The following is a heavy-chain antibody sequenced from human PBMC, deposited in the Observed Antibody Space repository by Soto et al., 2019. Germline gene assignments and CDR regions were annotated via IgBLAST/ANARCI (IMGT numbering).Heavy chain of an antibody. CDR1: GDSVSSNSAA. J-gene: IGHJ5*02. Sequence: QTLSLTCAISGDSVSSNSAAWNWIRQSPSRGLEWLGRTYYRSKWYNDYAVSVKSRITINPDTSKNQFSLQLNSVTPEDTAVYYCARATQEWLRPNWFDPWGQGSLVTVSS. D-gene: IGHD5-12*01. V-gene: IGHV6-1*01. CDR2: TYYRSKWYN. CDR3: ARATQEWLRPNWFDP.